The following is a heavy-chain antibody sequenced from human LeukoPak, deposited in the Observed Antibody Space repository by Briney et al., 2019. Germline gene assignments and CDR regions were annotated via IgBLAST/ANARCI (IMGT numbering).Heavy chain of an antibody. CDR3: AREYYYGSGSYYNARTNYYYGMDV. Sequence: SVKVSCKASGYTFTGYYMHWVRQAPGQGLEWMGGIIPIFGTANCAQKFQGRVTITADESTSTAYMELSSLRSEDTAVYYCAREYYYGSGSYYNARTNYYYGMDVWGQGTTVTVSS. D-gene: IGHD3-10*01. CDR2: IIPIFGTA. V-gene: IGHV1-69*13. CDR1: GYTFTGYY. J-gene: IGHJ6*02.